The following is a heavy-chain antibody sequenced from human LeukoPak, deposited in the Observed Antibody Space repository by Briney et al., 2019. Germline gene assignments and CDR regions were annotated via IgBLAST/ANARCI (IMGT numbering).Heavy chain of an antibody. V-gene: IGHV4-59*01. D-gene: IGHD6-19*01. Sequence: SETLSLTCTVSGGSISSYYWSWIRQPPGKGLEWIGYIYYSGSTNYNPSLKSRVTISVDTSKNQFSLKLSSVIAADTAVYYCAREVGSGWYELDYWGQGTLVTVSS. CDR3: AREVGSGWYELDY. J-gene: IGHJ4*02. CDR2: IYYSGST. CDR1: GGSISSYY.